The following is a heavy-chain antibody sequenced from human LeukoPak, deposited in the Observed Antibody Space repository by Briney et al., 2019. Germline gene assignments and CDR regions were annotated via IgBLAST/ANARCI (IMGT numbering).Heavy chain of an antibody. CDR3: AKDYYYDSSGYLGGDAFDI. Sequence: PGGTLRLSCAASGFTFSSYGMSWVRQAPGKGLEWVSAISGSGGSTYYADSVKGRFTISRDNSKNTLYLQMNSLRAEDTAVYYCAKDYYYDSSGYLGGDAFDIWGQGTMVTVSS. V-gene: IGHV3-23*01. D-gene: IGHD3-22*01. CDR2: ISGSGGST. CDR1: GFTFSSYG. J-gene: IGHJ3*02.